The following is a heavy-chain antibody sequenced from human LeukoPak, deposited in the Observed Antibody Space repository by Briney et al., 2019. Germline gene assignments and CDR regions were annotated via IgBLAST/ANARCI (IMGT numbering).Heavy chain of an antibody. Sequence: GTYSMNWVRQAPGKGLEWVSSISSSSSYIYYADSVKGRFTISRDNAKNSLYLQMNSLRAEDTAVYYCAREMAYCGGDCEWDYWGQGTLVTVSS. V-gene: IGHV3-21*01. CDR3: AREMAYCGGDCEWDY. D-gene: IGHD2-21*02. J-gene: IGHJ4*02. CDR1: GTYS. CDR2: ISSSSSYI.